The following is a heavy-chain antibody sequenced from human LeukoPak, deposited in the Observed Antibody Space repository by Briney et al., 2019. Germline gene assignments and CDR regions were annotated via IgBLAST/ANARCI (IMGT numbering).Heavy chain of an antibody. V-gene: IGHV3-23*01. J-gene: IGHJ4*02. CDR3: PRANSFGLGIFLGGD. Sequence: PGGSLRLSCAASGVTFSTYAMSWVRQAPGKGLEWVSGISGGGGSTYYADSVKGRFTISRDTSKNTLYLQMNSLRAEDTAVYSCPRANSFGLGIFLGGDWGQGTLVTVSS. D-gene: IGHD3-16*01. CDR2: ISGGGGST. CDR1: GVTFSTYA.